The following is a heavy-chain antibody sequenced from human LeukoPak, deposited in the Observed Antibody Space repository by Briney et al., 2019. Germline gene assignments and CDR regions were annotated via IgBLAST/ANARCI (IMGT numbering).Heavy chain of an antibody. CDR2: ISSSGSTI. D-gene: IGHD3-3*01. J-gene: IGHJ6*03. CDR3: ARALPVTRRDDFWSGYYSYYYYYYMDV. Sequence: PGGSLRLSCAASGFTFSDYYMSWIRQAPGKGLEWVSYISSSGSTIYYADSVKGRFTISRDNAKNSLYLQMNSLRAEDTAVYYCARALPVTRRDDFWSGYYSYYYYYYMDVWGKGTTVTVSS. V-gene: IGHV3-11*01. CDR1: GFTFSDYY.